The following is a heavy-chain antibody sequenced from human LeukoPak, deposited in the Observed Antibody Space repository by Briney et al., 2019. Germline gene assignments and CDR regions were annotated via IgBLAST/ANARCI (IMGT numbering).Heavy chain of an antibody. CDR3: ARRFDS. J-gene: IGHJ4*02. CDR1: GFSSTAYI. CDR2: IGPGGDI. V-gene: IGHV3-48*01. Sequence: GGSLRLSCAASGFSSTAYIMNWVRQAPGRGLEWISYIGPGGDIYYADSVTGRFTVSRDTAKNSLYLQMNGLRVGDTAVYYCARRFDSWGQGTLVTVSS.